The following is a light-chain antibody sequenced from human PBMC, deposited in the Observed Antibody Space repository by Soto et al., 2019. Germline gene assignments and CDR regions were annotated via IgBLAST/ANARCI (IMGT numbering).Light chain of an antibody. CDR2: LGS. V-gene: IGKV2-28*01. J-gene: IGKJ5*01. Sequence: IVMTQSPLSLTVTPGEPASISCRSSQSLLHSNGYNYSDWYLQKPGXYPXLLIYLGSNRASGVPDRFSGSGSGKDFTLKISRVQAEDVGVYYCMQALQTVTFGQGTRLEIK. CDR3: MQALQTVT. CDR1: QSLLHSNGYNY.